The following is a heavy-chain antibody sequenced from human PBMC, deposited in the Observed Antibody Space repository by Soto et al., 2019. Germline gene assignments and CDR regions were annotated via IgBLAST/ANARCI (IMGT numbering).Heavy chain of an antibody. D-gene: IGHD3-3*01. J-gene: IGHJ5*02. Sequence: EVQLLESGGGFVQPGGSLRLSCAASGFTFSSYAMSWVRQAPGKGLEWVSTISSSGVSTHYSDFVKGRFTISRNNSKNTLYLQMNSLRADDTAVYYCAKGGAVILNWFDAWGQGTLVTVSS. CDR2: ISSSGVST. CDR3: AKGGAVILNWFDA. CDR1: GFTFSSYA. V-gene: IGHV3-23*01.